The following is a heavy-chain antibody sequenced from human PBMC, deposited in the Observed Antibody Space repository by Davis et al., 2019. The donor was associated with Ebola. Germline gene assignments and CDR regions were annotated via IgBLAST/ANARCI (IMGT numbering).Heavy chain of an antibody. J-gene: IGHJ4*02. CDR2: INHSGST. D-gene: IGHD2-21*02. CDR1: GGSFSGYY. Sequence: MPGGSLRLSCAVYGGSFSGYYWSWIRQPPGKGLEWIGEINHSGSTNYNPSLKSRVTISVDKSKNQFSLKLNSVTAADTAVYYCGRVCGNGCSGIDYWGQGTLVTVSS. CDR3: GRVCGNGCSGIDY. V-gene: IGHV4-34*01.